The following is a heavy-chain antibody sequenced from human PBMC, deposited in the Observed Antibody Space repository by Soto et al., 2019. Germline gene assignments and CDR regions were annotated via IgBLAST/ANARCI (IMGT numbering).Heavy chain of an antibody. V-gene: IGHV3-23*01. J-gene: IGHJ4*02. CDR1: GFTFSSYA. Sequence: GGSLRLSCAASGFTFSSYAMSWVRQAPGKGLEWVSAISGSGGSTYYADSVKGRFTISRDNSKNTLYLQMNSLRAEDTAVYYCAKDFRLAWWEVMYFDYWGQGTLVTVSS. D-gene: IGHD1-26*01. CDR2: ISGSGGST. CDR3: AKDFRLAWWEVMYFDY.